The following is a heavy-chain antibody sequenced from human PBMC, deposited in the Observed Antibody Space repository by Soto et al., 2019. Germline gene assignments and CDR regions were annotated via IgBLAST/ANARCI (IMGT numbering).Heavy chain of an antibody. CDR1: GFTFSSYS. CDR2: ISSSSSTI. J-gene: IGHJ5*02. D-gene: IGHD3-22*01. Sequence: GGSLRLSCAASGFTFSSYSMNWVRQAPGKGLERVSYISSSSSTIYYADSVKGRFTISRDNAKNSLYLQMNSLRAEDTAVYYCAGNYYDSSGYFNWFDPWGQGTLVTVSS. V-gene: IGHV3-48*01. CDR3: AGNYYDSSGYFNWFDP.